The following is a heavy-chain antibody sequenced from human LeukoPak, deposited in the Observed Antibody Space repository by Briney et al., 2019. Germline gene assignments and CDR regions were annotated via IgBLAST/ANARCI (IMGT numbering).Heavy chain of an antibody. V-gene: IGHV1-18*04. CDR2: ISAYNGNT. J-gene: IGHJ4*02. Sequence: ASVKVSRKASGYTFTSYGIIWVRQAPGQGLEGMGWISAYNGNTNYAQKLQRRVTRTTETSTSTTYMELRSLRSDDTAVYYCARDPYYYCSGSPRVDTQFDYWGQGTLVTVSS. D-gene: IGHD3-10*01. CDR3: ARDPYYYCSGSPRVDTQFDY. CDR1: GYTFTSYG.